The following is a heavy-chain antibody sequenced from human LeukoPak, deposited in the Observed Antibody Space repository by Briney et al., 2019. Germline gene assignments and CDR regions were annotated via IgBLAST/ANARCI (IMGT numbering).Heavy chain of an antibody. CDR3: ARRRDVDTAMVYDAFDI. CDR2: ISYDGSDK. J-gene: IGHJ3*02. CDR1: GFTFSSYG. V-gene: IGHV3-30*03. Sequence: GRSLRLSCAASGFTFSSYGMHWVRQAPGKGLEWVAVISYDGSDKYYSDSVKGRFTISKDNSKNTLYLQMNSLRAEDTAVYYCARRRDVDTAMVYDAFDIWGQGTMVTVSS. D-gene: IGHD5-18*01.